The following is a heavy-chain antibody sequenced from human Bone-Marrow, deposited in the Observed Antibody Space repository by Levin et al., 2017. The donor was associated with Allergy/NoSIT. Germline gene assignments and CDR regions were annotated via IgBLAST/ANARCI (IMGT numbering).Heavy chain of an antibody. D-gene: IGHD2-15*01. V-gene: IGHV1-69*06. Sequence: SVKVSCKASGGTFSSYAISWVRQAPGQGLEWMGGIIPIFGTANYAQKFQGRVTITADKSTSTAYMELSSLRSEDTAVYYCAREQLGYCSGGSCYYDAFDIWGQGTMVTVSS. CDR1: GGTFSSYA. CDR3: AREQLGYCSGGSCYYDAFDI. J-gene: IGHJ3*02. CDR2: IIPIFGTA.